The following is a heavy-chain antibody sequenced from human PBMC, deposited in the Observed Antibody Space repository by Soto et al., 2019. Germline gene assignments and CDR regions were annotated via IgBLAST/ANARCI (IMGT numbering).Heavy chain of an antibody. D-gene: IGHD6-13*01. CDR2: IKQDASDK. J-gene: IGHJ4*02. Sequence: EVQLVEYGGGWVQPAGSVRLSCAASGFTFSTYWMHWVRHAPGNRLEWVASIKQDASDKNYVDAVKGRFTIYRDHAKNMLYREMNCLAAEARAVYYCARVSSSGYEVDYWVQGTLVTVSS. V-gene: IGHV3-7*01. CDR3: ARVSSSGYEVDY. CDR1: GFTFSTYW.